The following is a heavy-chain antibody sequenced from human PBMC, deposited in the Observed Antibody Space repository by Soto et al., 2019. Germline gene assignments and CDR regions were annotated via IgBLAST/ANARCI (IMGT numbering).Heavy chain of an antibody. J-gene: IGHJ6*01. Sequence: PSETLSLTCTVSGGSISSGDYYWSWIRQPPGKGLEWIGYIYYSGSTYYNPSLKSRVTISVDTSKNQFSLKLSSVTAADTAVYYCARDLSFLAAAHPYYYYYGMDGWGQGTTVTVSS. D-gene: IGHD2-15*01. CDR1: GGSISSGDYY. CDR2: IYYSGST. CDR3: ARDLSFLAAAHPYYYYYGMDG. V-gene: IGHV4-30-4*01.